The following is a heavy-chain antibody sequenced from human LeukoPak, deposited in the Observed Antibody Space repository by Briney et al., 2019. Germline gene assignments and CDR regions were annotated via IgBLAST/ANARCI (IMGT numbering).Heavy chain of an antibody. Sequence: QSGGSLRLSCAASGFTFSSYAMSWVRQAPGKGLEWVSAISGSGGSTYYADSVKGRFTISRDNSKNTRYLQMNSLRAEDTAVYYCAKDGDPYYYGSGSYYSWGQGTLVTVSS. CDR1: GFTFSSYA. V-gene: IGHV3-23*01. J-gene: IGHJ5*02. D-gene: IGHD3-10*01. CDR2: ISGSGGST. CDR3: AKDGDPYYYGSGSYYS.